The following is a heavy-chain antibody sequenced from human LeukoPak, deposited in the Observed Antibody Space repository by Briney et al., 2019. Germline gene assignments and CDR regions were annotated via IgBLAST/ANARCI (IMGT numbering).Heavy chain of an antibody. CDR1: GASISTYY. V-gene: IGHV4-59*01. J-gene: IGHJ4*02. CDR2: ISYSGST. D-gene: IGHD5-12*01. CDR3: ARGPSGYHNT. Sequence: SETLSLTCTVSGASISTYYWNWIRQPPGKGLEWIGYISYSGSTNYNPSLKSRVTISVDTSKNQFSLKLSSVTAADTAVYYCARGPSGYHNTGGQGTLVTVSS.